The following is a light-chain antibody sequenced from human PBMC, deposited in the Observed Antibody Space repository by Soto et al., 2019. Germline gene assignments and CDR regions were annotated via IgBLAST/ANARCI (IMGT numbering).Light chain of an antibody. CDR3: QSYDSSLSGFYV. Sequence: QSVLTQPPSVSGAPGQRVTISCTGSSSNIGAGYDVHWYQQLPGTAPKLLIYGNSNRPSGVPDRFSGSKSGTSASLAITGLQAEDEADHYCQSYDSSLSGFYVFGTGTKVNVL. V-gene: IGLV1-40*01. CDR1: SSNIGAGYD. CDR2: GNS. J-gene: IGLJ1*01.